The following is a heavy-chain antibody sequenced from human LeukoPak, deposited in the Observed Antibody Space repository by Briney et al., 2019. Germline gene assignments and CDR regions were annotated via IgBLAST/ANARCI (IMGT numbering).Heavy chain of an antibody. D-gene: IGHD1-26*01. J-gene: IGHJ6*02. CDR2: IYPGDSDT. CDR1: GYSFTSYW. CDR3: ARARGSYSYYYYYGMDV. V-gene: IGHV5-51*01. Sequence: GESLKISCKGSGYSFTSYWIGWVRQLPGKGLEWMGIIYPGDSDTRYSPSFQGQVTISADKSISTAYLQWSSLKASDTAMYYCARARGSYSYYYYYGMDVWGQGTTVTVSS.